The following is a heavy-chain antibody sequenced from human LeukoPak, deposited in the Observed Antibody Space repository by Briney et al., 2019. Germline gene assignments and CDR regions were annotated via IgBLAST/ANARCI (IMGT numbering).Heavy chain of an antibody. CDR1: GFTFSSYG. Sequence: GGSLRLSCAASGFTFSSYGMHWVRQAPGKGLEWVAFIRYDGSNKYYADSVKGRFTISRDNSKNTLYLQMNSLRAEDTAVYYCAKRDYGGNSWDYYYYYMDVWGKGTTVTVSS. D-gene: IGHD4-23*01. J-gene: IGHJ6*03. CDR3: AKRDYGGNSWDYYYYYMDV. CDR2: IRYDGSNK. V-gene: IGHV3-30*02.